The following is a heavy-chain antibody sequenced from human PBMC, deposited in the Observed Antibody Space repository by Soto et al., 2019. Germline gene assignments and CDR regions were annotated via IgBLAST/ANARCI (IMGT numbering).Heavy chain of an antibody. V-gene: IGHV5-51*01. CDR1: GFSFTSYW. Sequence: GESLKISCNASGFSFTSYWIAWVRQMPGKGLEWMGVIFPDDSDTRYSPSFQGQVTISADKSISTAYLQWSSLKASDTAMYYCERRGKEYDRSFWFDPWGQGTQVTVYS. CDR3: ERRGKEYDRSFWFDP. D-gene: IGHD3-16*01. CDR2: IFPDDSDT. J-gene: IGHJ5*02.